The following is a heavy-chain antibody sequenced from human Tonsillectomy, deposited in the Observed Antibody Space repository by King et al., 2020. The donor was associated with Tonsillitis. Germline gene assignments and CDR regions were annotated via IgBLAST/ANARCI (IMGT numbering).Heavy chain of an antibody. CDR1: GGTFSNYA. CDR2: IIPTLGTA. Sequence: QLVQSGAEVKKPGSSVKVSCKASGGTFSNYAISWVRQAPGQGLEWMGRIIPTLGTANYAQKFQGRVTITADKSTTSAYMELSSLRSEDMAVYYCARDLSLYYYGSGSYYNVGDAFDIWGQGTMVTVSS. V-gene: IGHV1-69*09. J-gene: IGHJ3*02. CDR3: ARDLSLYYYGSGSYYNVGDAFDI. D-gene: IGHD3-10*01.